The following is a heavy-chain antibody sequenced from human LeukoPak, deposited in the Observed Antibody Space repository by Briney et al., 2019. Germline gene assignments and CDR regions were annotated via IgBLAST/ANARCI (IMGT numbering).Heavy chain of an antibody. Sequence: PSGTLSLTCAVSGGSISSSNWWSWVRQPPGKGLEWIGEIYHSGSTNYNPSLKSRVTISVDKSKNQFSLKLSSVTAADTAVYYCASRTSQRWGRIYIDYWGQGTLVTVSS. CDR1: GGSISSSNW. J-gene: IGHJ4*02. V-gene: IGHV4-4*02. CDR3: ASRTSQRWGRIYIDY. D-gene: IGHD3-16*01. CDR2: IYHSGST.